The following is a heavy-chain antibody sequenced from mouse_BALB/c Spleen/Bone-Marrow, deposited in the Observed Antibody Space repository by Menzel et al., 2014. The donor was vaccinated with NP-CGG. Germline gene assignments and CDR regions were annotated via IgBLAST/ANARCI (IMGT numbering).Heavy chain of an antibody. CDR1: GYTFTSYW. Sequence: QVHVKQSGAELVKPGASVKLSCKASGYTFTSYWMHWVKQRPGQGLEWIGEINPSNGRTNYSEKFKSKATLTVDKSSSTAYMQLSSLISEDSAVYYCARGTFDYWGQGTTLTVSS. CDR2: INPSNGRT. J-gene: IGHJ2*01. CDR3: ARGTFDY. V-gene: IGHV1S81*02.